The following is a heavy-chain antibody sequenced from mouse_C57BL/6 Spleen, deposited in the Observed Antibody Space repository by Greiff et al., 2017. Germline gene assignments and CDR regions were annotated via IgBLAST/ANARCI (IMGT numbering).Heavy chain of an antibody. CDR3: ARWGLLDALDY. J-gene: IGHJ4*01. CDR2: INPNDGGT. CDR1: GYTFTGYY. Sequence: EVQLQQSGPELVKPGASVKISCKASGYTFTGYYMDWVKQSHGQGLEWIGEINPNDGGTIYNQKFKGKATLTVDKSSSTAYMELRSLTSEDSAVYYCARWGLLDALDYWGQGTSVTVSS. D-gene: IGHD2-13*01. V-gene: IGHV1-18*01.